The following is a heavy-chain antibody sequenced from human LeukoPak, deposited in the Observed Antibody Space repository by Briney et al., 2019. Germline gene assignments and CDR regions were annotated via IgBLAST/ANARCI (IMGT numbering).Heavy chain of an antibody. CDR3: ARQNLYYDFWSGYSRDYYYMDV. CDR2: IRQDGSER. CDR1: GFIFIHFW. D-gene: IGHD3-3*01. Sequence: GGSLRLSCEASGFIFIHFWMSWVRQAPGKGLEWVASIRQDGSERYYVDSVKGRFNISRDNAKNSLYLQVNSLRVEDTAIYYCARQNLYYDFWSGYSRDYYYMDVWSKGTTVTVSS. J-gene: IGHJ6*03. V-gene: IGHV3-7*01.